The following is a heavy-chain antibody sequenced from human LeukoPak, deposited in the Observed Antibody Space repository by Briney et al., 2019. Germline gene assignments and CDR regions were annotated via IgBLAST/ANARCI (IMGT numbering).Heavy chain of an antibody. V-gene: IGHV4-34*01. CDR3: ARVKSVFWSGYYTGNWFDP. J-gene: IGHJ5*02. D-gene: IGHD3-3*01. CDR1: GGSFSGYY. CDR2: INHSGST. Sequence: PSETLSLTCAVYGGSFSGYYWSWIRQPPGKGLEWIGEINHSGSTNYNPSLKSRVTISVDTSKNQFSLKLSSVTAADTAVYYCARVKSVFWSGYYTGNWFDPWGQGTLVTVSS.